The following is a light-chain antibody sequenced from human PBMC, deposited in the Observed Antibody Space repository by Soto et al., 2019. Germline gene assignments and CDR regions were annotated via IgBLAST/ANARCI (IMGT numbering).Light chain of an antibody. V-gene: IGLV1-51*01. CDR2: DDN. J-gene: IGLJ2*01. CDR1: SSNIGNNY. CDR3: GTWDSRLSAVV. Sequence: QSVLTQPPSVSAAPGQKVTISCSGSSSNIGNNYVSWYQQLPGTAPKLLIYDDNKRPSGIPDRFSGSKSGTSATLGITGLQTGDEADYYCGTWDSRLSAVVFGAGTKLTVL.